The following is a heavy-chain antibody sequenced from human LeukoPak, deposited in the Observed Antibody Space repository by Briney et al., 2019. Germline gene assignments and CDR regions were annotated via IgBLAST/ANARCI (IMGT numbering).Heavy chain of an antibody. CDR2: IVVGSGNT. D-gene: IGHD3-22*01. Sequence: SVTVSCTASGFSSTSSAVQWVRQARGQRLEWIGWIVVGSGNTNYAQEFQERVTISRDMSTSTAYMELSSLRSEDTAVYYCAAGGIYYDSSGYLTTPPIDPWGQGTLVTVSS. J-gene: IGHJ5*02. CDR1: GFSSTSSA. V-gene: IGHV1-58*01. CDR3: AAGGIYYDSSGYLTTPPIDP.